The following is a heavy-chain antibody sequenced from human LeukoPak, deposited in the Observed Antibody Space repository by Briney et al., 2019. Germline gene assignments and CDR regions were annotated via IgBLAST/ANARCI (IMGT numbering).Heavy chain of an antibody. CDR3: AKLVGATVVVDY. Sequence: GGSLRLSCAASGFTFTNYYMSWIRQAPGKGLEWVAVISYDGSNKYYADSVKGRFTISRDNSKNTLYLQMNSLRAEDTAVYYCAKLVGATVVVDYWGQGTLVTVSS. J-gene: IGHJ4*02. V-gene: IGHV3-30*18. CDR2: ISYDGSNK. D-gene: IGHD1-26*01. CDR1: GFTFTNYY.